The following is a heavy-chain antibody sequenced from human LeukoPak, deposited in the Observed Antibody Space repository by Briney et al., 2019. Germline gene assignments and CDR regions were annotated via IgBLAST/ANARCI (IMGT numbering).Heavy chain of an antibody. D-gene: IGHD3-10*01. Sequence: GASVKVSCKVSGYTLTELSMHWLRQAPGKGLEWMGGFDPEDGETIYAQKFQGRVTMTEDTSTDTAYMELSSLRSEDTAVYYCATVAVYGSGSYYPDYWGQGTLVTVSS. CDR1: GYTLTELS. CDR3: ATVAVYGSGSYYPDY. J-gene: IGHJ4*02. CDR2: FDPEDGET. V-gene: IGHV1-24*01.